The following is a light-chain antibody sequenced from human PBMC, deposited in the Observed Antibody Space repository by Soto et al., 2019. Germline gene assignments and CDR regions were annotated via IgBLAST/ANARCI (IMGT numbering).Light chain of an antibody. J-gene: IGKJ4*01. V-gene: IGKV1-39*01. Sequence: DIQMTQSPSSLSASVGDRVTITCRASQSIGDNLNWYQQKPGTAPNLLIYAASSLQSGVPSRFSGSGYGTDLTLNISNLQPEDFVTYFCQQSFNTPPTFGGGNKVEIK. CDR2: AAS. CDR3: QQSFNTPPT. CDR1: QSIGDN.